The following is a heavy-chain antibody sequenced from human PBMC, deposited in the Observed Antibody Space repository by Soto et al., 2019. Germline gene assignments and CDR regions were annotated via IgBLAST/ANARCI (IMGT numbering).Heavy chain of an antibody. CDR2: IYHSGNT. D-gene: IGHD2-2*01. CDR1: GDSISSGAW. V-gene: IGHV4-4*02. J-gene: IGHJ5*02. CDR3: ARDSRTGCSSTDCYMS. Sequence: QVQLQESGPGLVKASETLSLTCAVSGDSISSGAWWSWVRQSPGKGLQWIGEIYHSGNTRNNPSLKSRVTMSVVKSNNQFSLNLMSVTAADTATYYCARDSRTGCSSTDCYMSWGRGILVTVSS.